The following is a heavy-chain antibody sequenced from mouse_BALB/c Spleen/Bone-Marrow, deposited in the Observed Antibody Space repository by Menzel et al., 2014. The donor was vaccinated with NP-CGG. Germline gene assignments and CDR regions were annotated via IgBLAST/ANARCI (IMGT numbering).Heavy chain of an antibody. CDR3: ARCLTGTSAMDY. CDR2: INPGSGGT. D-gene: IGHD4-1*01. Sequence: QVQLQQSGAELVRPGTSVKVSCKASGYAFTNYLIEWVKQRPGQGLEWIGVINPGSGGTNYNGKFKAKATLTADKSSSTAYMQLSSLTSDDSAVYFCARCLTGTSAMDYWGQGTSVTVSS. V-gene: IGHV1-54*01. CDR1: GYAFTNYL. J-gene: IGHJ4*01.